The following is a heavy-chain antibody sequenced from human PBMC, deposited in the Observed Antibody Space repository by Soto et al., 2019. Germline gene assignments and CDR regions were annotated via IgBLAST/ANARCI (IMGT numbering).Heavy chain of an antibody. Sequence: PGESLKISCKGSGCSFTNYWIGWVRQMPGKGLEWMGIIYPGDSDTRYSPSFQGQVTISADKSISTVYLQWSSLKASDTAMYYCARPHCGGDCYPPDSDYWGQGTLVTVSS. CDR1: GCSFTNYW. J-gene: IGHJ4*02. CDR3: ARPHCGGDCYPPDSDY. CDR2: IYPGDSDT. D-gene: IGHD2-21*02. V-gene: IGHV5-51*01.